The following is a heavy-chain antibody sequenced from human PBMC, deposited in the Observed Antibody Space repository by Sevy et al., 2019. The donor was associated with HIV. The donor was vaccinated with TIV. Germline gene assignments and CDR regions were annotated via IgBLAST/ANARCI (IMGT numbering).Heavy chain of an antibody. CDR1: GYTFTSYG. Sequence: ASVKVSCKASGYTFTSYGISWVRQAPGQGLEWMGWISAYNGNTNYAQKLQGRVTMTTDTSTSTAYMELRSLRSDETAVYYCASDPNYYDGSGYYYGWFDPWGQGTLVTVSS. J-gene: IGHJ5*02. CDR2: ISAYNGNT. CDR3: ASDPNYYDGSGYYYGWFDP. D-gene: IGHD3-22*01. V-gene: IGHV1-18*04.